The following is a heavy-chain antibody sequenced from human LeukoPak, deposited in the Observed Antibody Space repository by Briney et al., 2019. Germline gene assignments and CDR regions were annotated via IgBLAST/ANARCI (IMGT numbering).Heavy chain of an antibody. J-gene: IGHJ4*02. Sequence: PGGSLRLSCAASGFTFSSYGMHWVRQAPGKGLEWVAVISYDGSNKYYADSVKGRFTISRDNSKNTLYLQMNSLRAEDTAVYYCAKARFGYYDSREGPGWGQGTLVTVSS. CDR2: ISYDGSNK. D-gene: IGHD3-22*01. V-gene: IGHV3-30*18. CDR3: AKARFGYYDSREGPG. CDR1: GFTFSSYG.